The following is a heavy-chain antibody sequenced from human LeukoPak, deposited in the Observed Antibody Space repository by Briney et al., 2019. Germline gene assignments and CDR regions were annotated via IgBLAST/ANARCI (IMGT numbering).Heavy chain of an antibody. Sequence: ASVKVSCKASGYTFTSSYMHWVRQAPGQGLQWMGIINPSGGSTGYAQKFQGRVTMTRDTSTSTVYMELSSLRSDDTAVYYCARDGGIMYSSSVNAFDIWGPGTMVTVSS. CDR3: ARDGGIMYSSSVNAFDI. J-gene: IGHJ3*02. V-gene: IGHV1-46*01. CDR1: GYTFTSSY. D-gene: IGHD6-6*01. CDR2: INPSGGST.